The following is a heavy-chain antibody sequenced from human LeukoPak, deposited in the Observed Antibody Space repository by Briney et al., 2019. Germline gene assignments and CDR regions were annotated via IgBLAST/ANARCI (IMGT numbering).Heavy chain of an antibody. V-gene: IGHV4-39*07. Sequence: SETLSLTCTVSGGSISSSSYYWGWIRQPPGKGLEWIGSIYYSGSTYYNPSLKSRVTISVDTSKNQFSLKLSSVTAADTAVYYCARYLRPSPGGDSSGRRDAFDIWGQGTMVTVSS. CDR3: ARYLRPSPGGDSSGRRDAFDI. CDR2: IYYSGST. J-gene: IGHJ3*02. D-gene: IGHD3-22*01. CDR1: GGSISSSSYY.